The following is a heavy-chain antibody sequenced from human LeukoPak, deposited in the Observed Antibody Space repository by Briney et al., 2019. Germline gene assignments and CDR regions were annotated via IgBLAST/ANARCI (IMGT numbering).Heavy chain of an antibody. D-gene: IGHD6-25*01. CDR1: GGSISNYF. CDR2: IYYSGST. Sequence: PSETLSLTCTVSGGSISNYFWSWIRQPPGKGLEWIGYIYYSGSTNYNSSLKSRVTISIDTSKNQFSLKLSSVTAADTAVYYCARVGGDWGQGTLVTVSS. CDR3: ARVGGD. J-gene: IGHJ4*02. V-gene: IGHV4-59*01.